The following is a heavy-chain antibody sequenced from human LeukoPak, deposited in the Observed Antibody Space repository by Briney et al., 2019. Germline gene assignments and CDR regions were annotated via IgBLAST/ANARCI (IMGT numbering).Heavy chain of an antibody. D-gene: IGHD3-3*01. V-gene: IGHV4-4*02. CDR1: GGSISRSNW. Sequence: SETLSLTCAVSGGSISRSNWWSWVRQPPGKGLEWIGEIYHSGSTNYNPSLKSRVTISVDKSKNQFSLKLSSVTAADTAVYYCAREVVLRFLEWPSDPYMDVWGKGTTVTVSS. J-gene: IGHJ6*03. CDR3: AREVVLRFLEWPSDPYMDV. CDR2: IYHSGST.